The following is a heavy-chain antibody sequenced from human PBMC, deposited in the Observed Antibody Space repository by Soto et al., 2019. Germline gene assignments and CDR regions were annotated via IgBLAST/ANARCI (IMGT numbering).Heavy chain of an antibody. V-gene: IGHV5-10-1*01. J-gene: IGHJ5*02. CDR1: GYTFTTFW. CDR3: ARIYCTTTTCDSWFDP. Sequence: GESLKISCTGFGYTFTTFWISWVRQMPGKGLEWMGRIDPGDTYATYSPAFQGHVTISADKAASTAYLQWSSLKASDTAMYFCARIYCTTTTCDSWFDPWGQGTLVTVSS. D-gene: IGHD2-2*01. CDR2: IDPGDTYA.